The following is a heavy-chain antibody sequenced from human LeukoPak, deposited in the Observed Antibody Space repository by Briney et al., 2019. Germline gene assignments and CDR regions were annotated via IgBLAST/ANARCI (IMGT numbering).Heavy chain of an antibody. CDR2: ISWNSGSI. D-gene: IGHD6-13*01. CDR3: AKDSFLHSSSWYYFDY. V-gene: IGHV3-9*01. J-gene: IGHJ4*02. Sequence: PGGSLRLSCAASGFTFDDYAMHWVRQAPGKGLEWVSGISWNSGSIGYADSVKGRFTISRDNAKNSLYLQMNSLRAEDTALYYCAKDSFLHSSSWYYFDYWGQGTLVTVSS. CDR1: GFTFDDYA.